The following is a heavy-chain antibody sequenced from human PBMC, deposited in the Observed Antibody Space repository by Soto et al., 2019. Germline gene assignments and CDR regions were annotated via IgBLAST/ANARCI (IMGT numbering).Heavy chain of an antibody. D-gene: IGHD2-8*01. CDR2: ISYDGSNK. V-gene: IGHV3-30-3*01. Sequence: PGGSLRLSCAASGFTFSSYAMHWVRQAPGKGLEWVAVISYDGSNKYYADSVKGRFTISRDNSKNTLYLQMNSLRAEDTAVYYCARAGRCTNGVCYTNDAFDIWGQGTMVTVSS. J-gene: IGHJ3*02. CDR3: ARAGRCTNGVCYTNDAFDI. CDR1: GFTFSSYA.